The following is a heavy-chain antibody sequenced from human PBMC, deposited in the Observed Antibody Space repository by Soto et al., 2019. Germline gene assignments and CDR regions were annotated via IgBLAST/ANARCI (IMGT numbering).Heavy chain of an antibody. CDR2: ISGSGGST. CDR3: AKVNGYSSGWSDY. J-gene: IGHJ4*02. Sequence: EVQLLESGGGLVQPGGSLRLSCAASGFTFSSDAMSWVRQAPGKGLEWVSAISGSGGSTYYADSVKGRFTISRDNSKNTLYLQMNSLRAEDTAVYYCAKVNGYSSGWSDYWGQGTLVTVSS. D-gene: IGHD6-19*01. V-gene: IGHV3-23*01. CDR1: GFTFSSDA.